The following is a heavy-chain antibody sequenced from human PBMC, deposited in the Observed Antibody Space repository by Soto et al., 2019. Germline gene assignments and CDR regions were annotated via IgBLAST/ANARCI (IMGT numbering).Heavy chain of an antibody. D-gene: IGHD2-8*02. J-gene: IGHJ4*02. CDR1: GFTFSRYT. CDR3: ARDSGLLAFDY. V-gene: IGHV3-30*04. CDR2: MSYDGSKK. Sequence: QVQLVQSGGGVVRPGGSLRLSCVASGFTFSRYTMHWVRQAPGKGVEWVALMSYDGSKKYYADSVKGRLTISRDSSKNTLLLEMDGLRHEDTALYYCARDSGLLAFDYWGQGSLVSVSA.